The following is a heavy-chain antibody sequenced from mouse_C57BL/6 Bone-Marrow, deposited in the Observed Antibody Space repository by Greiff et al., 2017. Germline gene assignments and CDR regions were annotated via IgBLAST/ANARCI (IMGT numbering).Heavy chain of an antibody. CDR2: ISSGGDYI. J-gene: IGHJ4*01. V-gene: IGHV5-9-1*02. CDR1: GFTFSSYA. D-gene: IGHD1-1*01. Sequence: EVKLQESGEGLVKPGGSLKLSCAASGFTFSSYAMSWVRQTPEKRLEWVAYISSGGDYIYYADTVKGRFTISRDNARNTLYLQMSSLKSEDTAMYYCTRDPPITTVVEDGAMDYWGQGTSVTVSS. CDR3: TRDPPITTVVEDGAMDY.